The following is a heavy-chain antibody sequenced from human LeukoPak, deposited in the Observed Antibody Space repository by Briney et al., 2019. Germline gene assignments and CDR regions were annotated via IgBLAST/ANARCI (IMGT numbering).Heavy chain of an antibody. Sequence: SETLSLTCTVSGGSISSYYWSWIRQPPGKGLEGIGYIYYSGSTNYNPSLESRVAISVDTSKNQFSLKPSSVTAADTAVYYCARGFMARGGKQAFDIWGQGTMVTVSS. CDR1: GGSISSYY. CDR3: ARGFMARGGKQAFDI. J-gene: IGHJ3*02. CDR2: IYYSGST. D-gene: IGHD3-10*01. V-gene: IGHV4-59*01.